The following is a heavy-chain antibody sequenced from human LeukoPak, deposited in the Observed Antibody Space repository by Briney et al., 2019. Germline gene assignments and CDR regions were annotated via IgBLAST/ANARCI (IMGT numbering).Heavy chain of an antibody. V-gene: IGHV4-38-2*01. Sequence: SETLSLTCAVSGYSISSGYYWGWIRQPPGKGLEWIGSIYHSGSTYYNPSLKSRVTISVDTSKNQFSLKLSSVTAADTAVYYCARLDYGSGSYPFDYWGQGTLVIVSS. CDR1: GYSISSGYY. D-gene: IGHD3-10*01. CDR2: IYHSGST. CDR3: ARLDYGSGSYPFDY. J-gene: IGHJ4*02.